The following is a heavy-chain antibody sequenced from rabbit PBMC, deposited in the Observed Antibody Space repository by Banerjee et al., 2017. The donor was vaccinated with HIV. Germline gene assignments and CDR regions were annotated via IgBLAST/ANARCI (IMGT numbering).Heavy chain of an antibody. CDR3: ARGDAGGGNTMYYFNL. V-gene: IGHV1S40*01. J-gene: IGHJ4*01. D-gene: IGHD4-2*01. Sequence: QSLEESGGDLVKPGASLTLTCTASGFSFSSSYYMCWVRQAPGKGLEWIACIYAGSSGSTYYASWAKGRFTISKTSSTTVTLQMTSLTAADTATYFCARGDAGGGNTMYYFNLWGPGTLVTVS. CDR1: GFSFSSSYY. CDR2: IYAGSSGST.